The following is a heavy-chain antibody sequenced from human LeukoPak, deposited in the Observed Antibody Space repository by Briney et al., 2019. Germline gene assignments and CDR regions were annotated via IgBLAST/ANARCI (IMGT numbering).Heavy chain of an antibody. CDR3: ARGRAMDQNYDMDV. V-gene: IGHV1-69*13. CDR1: GYTFTGYY. D-gene: IGHD2-2*01. CDR2: IIPIFNSP. Sequence: GASVKVSCKASGYTFTGYYMHWVRQAPGQGLEWMGRIIPIFNSPNYAEKFQGRVTITADESTSTAYMELSSLRSEDTAVYFCARGRAMDQNYDMDVWGQGTTVTVSS. J-gene: IGHJ6*02.